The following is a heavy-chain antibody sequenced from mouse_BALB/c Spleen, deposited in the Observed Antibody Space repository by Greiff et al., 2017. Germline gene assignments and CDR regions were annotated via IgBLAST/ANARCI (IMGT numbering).Heavy chain of an antibody. Sequence: VKLMESGAELVRPGASVTLSCKASGYTFTDYEMHWVKQTPVHGLEWIGAIDPETGGTAYNQKFKGKATLTADKSSSTAYMELRSLTSEDSAVYYCTRELDGYGQAWFAYWGQGTLVTVSA. D-gene: IGHD2-2*01. CDR2: IDPETGGT. CDR3: TRELDGYGQAWFAY. V-gene: IGHV1-15*01. CDR1: GYTFTDYE. J-gene: IGHJ3*01.